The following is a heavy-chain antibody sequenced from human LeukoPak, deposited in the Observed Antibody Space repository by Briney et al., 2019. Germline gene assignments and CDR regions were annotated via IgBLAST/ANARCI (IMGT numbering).Heavy chain of an antibody. Sequence: ASVKVSCKASGGTFSSYAISWVRQAPGQGLEWMAGIIPIFGTANYAQKFQGRVTMTTDTSTSTAYMELRSLRSDDTAVYYCARGSTYYDFWSGLAPFDYWGQGTLVTVSS. CDR1: GGTFSSYA. V-gene: IGHV1-69*05. D-gene: IGHD3-3*01. CDR2: IIPIFGTA. CDR3: ARGSTYYDFWSGLAPFDY. J-gene: IGHJ4*02.